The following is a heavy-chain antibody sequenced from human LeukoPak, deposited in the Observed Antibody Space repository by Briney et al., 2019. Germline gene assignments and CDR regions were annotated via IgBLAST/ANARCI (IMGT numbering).Heavy chain of an antibody. V-gene: IGHV4-39*01. J-gene: IGHJ4*02. D-gene: IGHD3-22*01. Sequence: SETLSLTCTVSGGSISSSSYYWGWIRQPPGKRLEWIGSIYYSGSTYYNPSLKSRVTISVDTSKNQFSLKLSSVTAADTAVYYCASPYYDSSGYYYVNDYWGQGTLVTVSS. CDR3: ASPYYDSSGYYYVNDY. CDR1: GGSISSSSYY. CDR2: IYYSGST.